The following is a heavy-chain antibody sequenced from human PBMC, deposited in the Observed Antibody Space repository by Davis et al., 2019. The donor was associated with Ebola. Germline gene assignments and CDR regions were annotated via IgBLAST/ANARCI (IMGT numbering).Heavy chain of an antibody. V-gene: IGHV3-23*01. Sequence: GESLKTSCAASGFTFSSYVTCWVRQAPGKGLEWVSSISGSGGSTYSADSVKGRITISRDNSQNTRDTQMNSVRAEDTAVYYCAKPPNNIVGAIYYFDYWGQGTLVTVSS. CDR2: ISGSGGST. D-gene: IGHD1-26*01. J-gene: IGHJ4*02. CDR3: AKPPNNIVGAIYYFDY. CDR1: GFTFSSYV.